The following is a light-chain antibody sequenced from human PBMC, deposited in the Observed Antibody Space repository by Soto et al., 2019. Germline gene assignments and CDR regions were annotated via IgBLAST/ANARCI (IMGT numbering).Light chain of an antibody. CDR3: SSYTSSSTLVV. V-gene: IGLV2-14*01. CDR1: SSDVGGYNF. J-gene: IGLJ2*01. CDR2: DVT. Sequence: QSALTQPASVSGSPGQSITIPCTGTSSDVGGYNFVSWYQQYPGKAPKLMIYDVTNRPSGVSNRFSASKSGNTASLTISGLQAEDEANYYCSSYTSSSTLVVFGGGTKLTLL.